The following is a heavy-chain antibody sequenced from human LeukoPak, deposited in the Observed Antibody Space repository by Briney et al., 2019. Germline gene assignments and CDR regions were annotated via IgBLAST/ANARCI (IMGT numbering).Heavy chain of an antibody. CDR1: GASVSSGGYY. Sequence: PSETLSLTCTVSGASVSSGGYYWSWIRQHPGKGLEWIGSIYYSGRTYYNPSLKSRVTTSIDTSKNQFSLKLSSVTAADTAVYYCARGRSYYDFWSGYYTPPYFDYWGQGTLVTVSS. J-gene: IGHJ4*02. CDR3: ARGRSYYDFWSGYYTPPYFDY. CDR2: IYYSGRT. D-gene: IGHD3-3*01. V-gene: IGHV4-31*03.